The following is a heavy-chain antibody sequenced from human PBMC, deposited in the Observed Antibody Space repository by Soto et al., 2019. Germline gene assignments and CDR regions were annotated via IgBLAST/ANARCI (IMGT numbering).Heavy chain of an antibody. CDR3: AREGYYDSSGYYSTFDS. CDR1: GYTFTTYG. J-gene: IGHJ4*02. CDR2: ISTYNGNT. V-gene: IGHV1-18*04. Sequence: GASVKVSCKASGYTFTTYGISWVRRAPGQGLEWMGWISTYNGNTNYAQKFQGRVTMTTDTSTSTAYMELRSLRSDDTAVYYCAREGYYDSSGYYSTFDSWGQGTPVTVSS. D-gene: IGHD3-22*01.